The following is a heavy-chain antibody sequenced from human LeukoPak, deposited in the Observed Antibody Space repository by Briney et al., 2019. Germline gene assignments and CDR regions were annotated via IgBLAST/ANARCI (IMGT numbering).Heavy chain of an antibody. V-gene: IGHV3-74*01. J-gene: IGHJ4*02. D-gene: IGHD3-10*01. CDR1: GFTFDDYA. CDR3: TRGGVDY. CDR2: INSDGSTT. Sequence: GGSLRLSCAASGFTFDDYAMHWVRQTPGKGLVWVSRINSDGSTTTYADSVKGRFTISRDNAKNTLYLQMNSLRDEDTAVYYCTRGGVDYWGQGTLVTVSS.